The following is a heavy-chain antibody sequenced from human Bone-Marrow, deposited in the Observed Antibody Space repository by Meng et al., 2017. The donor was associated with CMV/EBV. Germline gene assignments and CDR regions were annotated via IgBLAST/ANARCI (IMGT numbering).Heavy chain of an antibody. CDR3: ARIAAAVTFDY. CDR1: GYPFTSYG. J-gene: IGHJ4*02. CDR2: ISAYNGNT. Sequence: ASVKVSCKTSGYPFTSYGISWVRQAPGQGLEWMGWISAYNGNTNYAQKLQGRVTMTTDTSTSTAYMELRSLRSDDTAVYYCARIAAAVTFDYWGQGTLVTVSS. V-gene: IGHV1-18*01. D-gene: IGHD6-13*01.